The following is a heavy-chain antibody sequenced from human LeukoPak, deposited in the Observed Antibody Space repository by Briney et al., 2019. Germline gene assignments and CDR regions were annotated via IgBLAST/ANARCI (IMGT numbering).Heavy chain of an antibody. CDR2: INTDGTRT. V-gene: IGHV3-74*01. CDR3: ARSYYYDRSGYPGDDY. Sequence: GGSLRLSCAASGFMFSSYWMHWVRQAPGKGLVWVSRINTDGTRTTYAASVRGRFTVSRDNGKYTLYLQMNSLRAEDTAVYYCARSYYYDRSGYPGDDYWGPGTLVTVSS. CDR1: GFMFSSYW. D-gene: IGHD3-22*01. J-gene: IGHJ4*02.